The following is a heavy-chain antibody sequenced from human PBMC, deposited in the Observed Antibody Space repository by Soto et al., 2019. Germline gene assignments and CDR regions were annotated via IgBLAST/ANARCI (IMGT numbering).Heavy chain of an antibody. CDR2: INPTSANT. CDR1: GDPYPSND. CDR3: AREGVRGMDV. D-gene: IGHD3-16*01. V-gene: IGHV1-8*01. J-gene: IGHJ6*02. Sequence: QVQLVQSGAEVKKPGASGKVSSKLSGDPYPSNDINWVRQSTGQGLEWWGWINPTSANTGYAQTFQGRVTMTRNTSISTAYMELGSLRSEDTAVYYCAREGVRGMDVWGQGTTVTVSS.